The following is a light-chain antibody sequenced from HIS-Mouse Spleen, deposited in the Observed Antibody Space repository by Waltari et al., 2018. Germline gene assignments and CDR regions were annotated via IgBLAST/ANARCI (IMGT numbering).Light chain of an antibody. CDR1: QSVLYSSNNKNH. CDR3: QQYYSTPLT. CDR2: WAS. Sequence: DIVMTQSPASLAVSLGERATINCKSSQSVLYSSNNKNHLAWYQQKPGQPPQLLSYWASTGEAGVPDRVSGNGSETDFTLTISSLQAEDVAVYYCQQYYSTPLTFGGGTK. V-gene: IGKV4-1*01. J-gene: IGKJ4*01.